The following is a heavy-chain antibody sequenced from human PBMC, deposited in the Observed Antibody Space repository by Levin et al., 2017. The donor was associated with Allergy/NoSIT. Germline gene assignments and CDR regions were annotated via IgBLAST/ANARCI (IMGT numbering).Heavy chain of an antibody. D-gene: IGHD3-22*01. CDR1: GFTFSSYA. V-gene: IGHV3-23*01. Sequence: QTGGSLRLSCAASGFTFSSYAMSWVRQAPGKGLEWVSAISGSGGSTYYPDSVKGRFTISRDNSKNTLYLQMNSLRAEDTAVYYCATQYYYQSSAYYSAGLRWGRGTLVTVSS. CDR3: ATQYYYQSSAYYSAGLR. J-gene: IGHJ4*02. CDR2: ISGSGGST.